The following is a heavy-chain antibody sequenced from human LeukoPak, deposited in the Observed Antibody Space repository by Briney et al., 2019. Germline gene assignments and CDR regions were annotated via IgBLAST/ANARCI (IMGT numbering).Heavy chain of an antibody. D-gene: IGHD6-13*01. J-gene: IGHJ4*02. CDR1: GFIFGDYT. CDR2: ISSSSSHI. CDR3: AKDRGSSWYFGLV. Sequence: GGSLRLSCAASGFIFGDYTMSWVRQAPGKGLEWVSSISSSSSHIFYADSVKGRFTVSRDNSENSLYLQMNSLRAEDTAVYYCAKDRGSSWYFGLVWDQGTLVTVSS. V-gene: IGHV3-21*01.